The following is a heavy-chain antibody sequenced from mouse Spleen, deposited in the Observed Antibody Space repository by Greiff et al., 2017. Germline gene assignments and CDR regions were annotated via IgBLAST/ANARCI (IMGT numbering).Heavy chain of an antibody. CDR2: IWNGGST. D-gene: IGHD1-2*01. Sequence: QVQLQQSGPGLVAPSQSLFITCTVSGFSLTSYEITWVRQPPGKGLEWLGVIWNGGSTNYNSALISRLSISKENSKSLVFLKMNSLQTDEKDIYYCVKMYGPFAYWGQGTLVTVYA. CDR3: VKMYGPFAY. J-gene: IGHJ3*01. CDR1: GFSLTSYE. V-gene: IGHV2S3*01.